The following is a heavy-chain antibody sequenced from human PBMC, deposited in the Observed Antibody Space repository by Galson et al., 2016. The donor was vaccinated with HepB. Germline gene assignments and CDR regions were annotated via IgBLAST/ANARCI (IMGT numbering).Heavy chain of an antibody. CDR2: ISSSSSTI. V-gene: IGHV3-48*02. D-gene: IGHD2-2*01. Sequence: SLRLSCAASGFTFSSYSMNWVRQAPGKGLEWVSYISSSSSTIHYADFVKGRFTIARDNAKNSLSLQMNSRRDEDTAVYYCARVCRRGSTSCYLYYYGMDVWGQGTTVTVSS. CDR3: ARVCRRGSTSCYLYYYGMDV. CDR1: GFTFSSYS. J-gene: IGHJ6*02.